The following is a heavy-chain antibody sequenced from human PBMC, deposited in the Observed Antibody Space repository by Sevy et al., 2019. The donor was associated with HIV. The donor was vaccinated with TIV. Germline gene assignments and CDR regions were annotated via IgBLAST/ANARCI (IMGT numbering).Heavy chain of an antibody. Sequence: GGSLRLSCAVSGFSFDSYGMTWVRQAPGKGLEWVSVIYSGGSTYYADSVKGRFTISRDNSKNTLYLQVNSLRAEDTAVYYCARGGAVAAPFDYWGQGTLVTVSS. CDR2: IYSGGST. CDR1: GFSFDSYG. CDR3: ARGGAVAAPFDY. V-gene: IGHV3-53*01. J-gene: IGHJ4*02. D-gene: IGHD6-19*01.